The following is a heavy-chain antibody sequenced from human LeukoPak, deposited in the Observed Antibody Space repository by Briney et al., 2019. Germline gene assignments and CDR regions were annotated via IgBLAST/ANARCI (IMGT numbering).Heavy chain of an antibody. V-gene: IGHV3-23*01. D-gene: IGHD5-12*01. CDR1: GFTLSSCE. J-gene: IGHJ5*02. Sequence: GGSLRLSCTASGFTLSSCEMSWIRQAPGKGLEWVSSIDYGGGSTYYADSVKGRFTLSRDNSKSTLYLQMNSLRPEDTAVYYCAKGYSGYDSTLDHWGQGALVIVSS. CDR2: IDYGGGST. CDR3: AKGYSGYDSTLDH.